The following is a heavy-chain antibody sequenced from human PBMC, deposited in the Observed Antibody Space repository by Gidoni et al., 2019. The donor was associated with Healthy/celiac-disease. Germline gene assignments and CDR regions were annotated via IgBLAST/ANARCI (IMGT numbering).Heavy chain of an antibody. V-gene: IGHV6-1*01. CDR1: WGSVSHNSAA. Sequence: QLQQAGPGLVTPSQTRSLTGAISWGSVSHNSAAWNWIRQSPSRGLEWLGGTSYRSKWYNDYAVSVKSRITITPDTSKNQFSLQLNFVPPEATAVYSGARGGGGQQSPFQHWGQGTLVTVSS. J-gene: IGHJ1*01. CDR3: ARGGGGQQSPFQH. D-gene: IGHD6-13*01. CDR2: TSYRSKWYN.